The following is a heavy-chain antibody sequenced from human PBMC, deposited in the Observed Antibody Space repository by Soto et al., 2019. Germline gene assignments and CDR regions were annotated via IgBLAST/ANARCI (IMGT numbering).Heavy chain of an antibody. Sequence: QITLKESGLTLVKHTQTLTLTCTFSGLSLNTSGVAVGWIRQPPGKALEWLALIYGDDDKRYSASLKSRLTITKDTSKNQLVLTMTNMDPVDTATYYCAHRRGSSKGYVWFDHWGQGTLVTVSS. CDR3: AHRRGSSKGYVWFDH. D-gene: IGHD6-13*01. CDR2: IYGDDDK. CDR1: GLSLNTSGVA. J-gene: IGHJ5*02. V-gene: IGHV2-5*02.